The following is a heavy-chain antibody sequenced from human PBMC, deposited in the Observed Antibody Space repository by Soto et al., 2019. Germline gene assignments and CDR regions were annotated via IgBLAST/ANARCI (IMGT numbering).Heavy chain of an antibody. CDR2: INPNSGGT. V-gene: IGHV1-2*02. Sequence: QMQMVQSGAEVKKPGASVKVSCKASGYTFTGYYIHWVRQAPGQGLEWMGWINPNSGGTKYAQKFQGRVTMTRDTSISTAYMELSRLRSDDTALYYCARVIAAAAFYYGMDVWGQGTTVTVSS. J-gene: IGHJ6*02. CDR1: GYTFTGYY. D-gene: IGHD6-13*01. CDR3: ARVIAAAAFYYGMDV.